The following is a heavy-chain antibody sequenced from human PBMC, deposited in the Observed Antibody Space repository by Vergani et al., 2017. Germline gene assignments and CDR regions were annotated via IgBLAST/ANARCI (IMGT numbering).Heavy chain of an antibody. CDR2: IDHTGRP. J-gene: IGHJ6*03. Sequence: QVQLQQWGGGLLKPSETLSLTCVVNGGSFTSYHWTWIRQSPGAGLEWVGDIDHTGRPDYNPSLKGRLTMSVDKSRNQFSLTLNSVTATATAIYFCAGVNTETNGHLYYDYYMDVWGQGTAVTVS. CDR3: AGVNTETNGHLYYDYYMDV. CDR1: GGSFTSYH. D-gene: IGHD4-11*01. V-gene: IGHV4-34*01.